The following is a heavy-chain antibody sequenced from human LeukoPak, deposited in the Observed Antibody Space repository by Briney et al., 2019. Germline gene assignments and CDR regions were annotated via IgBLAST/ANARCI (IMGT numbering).Heavy chain of an antibody. J-gene: IGHJ4*02. CDR1: GGSISTSNYY. Sequence: SETLSLTCTASGGSISTSNYYWGWIRQPPGKGLEWIGSIYYSGSTYYNPSLKSRVTISVDTSKNQFSLKLSSVTAADTAVYYCARRSVTTIIDYWGQGTLVTVSS. CDR3: ARRSVTTIIDY. D-gene: IGHD4-17*01. CDR2: IYYSGST. V-gene: IGHV4-39*07.